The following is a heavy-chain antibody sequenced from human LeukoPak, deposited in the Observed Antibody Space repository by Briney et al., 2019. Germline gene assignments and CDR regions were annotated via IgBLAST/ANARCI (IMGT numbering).Heavy chain of an antibody. D-gene: IGHD1-26*01. J-gene: IGHJ4*02. CDR2: ISSSSSNI. Sequence: PGGSLRLSCAASEFSFSDYYKSWIRQAPGKGLEWVSYISSSSSNIKYADSVKGRFTISRDNAKSSLYLQMNSLRAEDTAVYYCASLPRYPYYFDYWGQGTLVTVSS. V-gene: IGHV3-11*03. CDR3: ASLPRYPYYFDY. CDR1: EFSFSDYY.